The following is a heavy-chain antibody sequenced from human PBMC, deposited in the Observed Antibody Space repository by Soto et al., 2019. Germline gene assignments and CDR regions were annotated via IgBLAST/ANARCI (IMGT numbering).Heavy chain of an antibody. CDR2: IYYNGDT. Sequence: SRSPACPVSSCSMSCFSHQCVCLLQQAGKGLECIGSIYYNGDTHYNPSLKSRVTISVDTSKNQFSVKLNSVTAADTAVYYCARHQSVVVVTAARALDIWGQGTMVT. CDR1: SCSMSCFSHQ. V-gene: IGHV4-39*01. CDR3: ARHQSVVVVTAARALDI. D-gene: IGHD2-15*01. J-gene: IGHJ3*02.